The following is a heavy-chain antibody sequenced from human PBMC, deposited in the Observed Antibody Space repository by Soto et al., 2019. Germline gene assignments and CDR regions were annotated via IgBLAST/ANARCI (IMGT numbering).Heavy chain of an antibody. CDR2: TYYRSNWRH. CDR1: GYIVSINTAS. Sequence: SHPVXLTCAISGYIVSINTASCNFIMSSPSRFLEWLGRTYYRSNWRHDYAVSVRSRITVNPVTSKNHFSLQLNSVTPDDKDVYYCERGVAGSGFEIWGQGTLLKVYS. J-gene: IGHJ4*02. D-gene: IGHD6-19*01. CDR3: ERGVAGSGFEI. V-gene: IGHV6-1*01.